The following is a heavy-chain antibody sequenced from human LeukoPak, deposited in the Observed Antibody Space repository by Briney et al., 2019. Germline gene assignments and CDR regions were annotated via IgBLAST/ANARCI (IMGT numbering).Heavy chain of an antibody. CDR2: ISDSGGAT. CDR1: GFTFSNHA. Sequence: GGSLRLSCAASGFTFSNHAMIWVRQAPGKGLQWVSGISDSGGATYYGDSVKGRFTISRDNPKNTMYLQMNSLRAEDTAVYYCAKWAIIPHNWFDPWGQGTLVTVSS. D-gene: IGHD2-21*01. J-gene: IGHJ5*02. V-gene: IGHV3-23*01. CDR3: AKWAIIPHNWFDP.